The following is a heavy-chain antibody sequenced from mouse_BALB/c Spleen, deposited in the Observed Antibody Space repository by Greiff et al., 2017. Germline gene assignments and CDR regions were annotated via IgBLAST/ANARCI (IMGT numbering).Heavy chain of an antibody. CDR3: ARSRYAYAMDY. Sequence: EVQRVESGGGLVKPGGSLKLSCAASGFTFSSYAMSWVRQTPEKRLEWVASISSGGSTYYPDSVKGRFTISRDNARNILYLQMSSLRSEDTAMYYCARSRYAYAMDYWGQGTSVTVSS. D-gene: IGHD2-14*01. V-gene: IGHV5-6-5*01. J-gene: IGHJ4*01. CDR2: ISSGGST. CDR1: GFTFSSYA.